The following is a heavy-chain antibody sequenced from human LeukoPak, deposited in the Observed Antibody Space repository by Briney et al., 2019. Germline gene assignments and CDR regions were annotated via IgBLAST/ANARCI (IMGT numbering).Heavy chain of an antibody. D-gene: IGHD3-22*01. CDR2: FDPEDGET. CDR3: ARDDSSGYARFDY. J-gene: IGHJ4*02. CDR1: GYTLTELS. Sequence: ASVKVSCKVSGYTLTELSMHWVRQAPGKGLEWMGGFDPEDGETIYAQKFQGRVTMTTDTSTSTAYMELRSLRSDDTAVYYCARDDSSGYARFDYWGQGTLVTVSS. V-gene: IGHV1-24*01.